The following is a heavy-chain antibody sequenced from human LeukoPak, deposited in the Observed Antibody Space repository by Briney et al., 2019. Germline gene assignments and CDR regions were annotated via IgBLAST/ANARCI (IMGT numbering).Heavy chain of an antibody. CDR3: ARAPTDYSNYMQFHH. V-gene: IGHV1-2*02. J-gene: IGHJ1*01. CDR2: INPNSGGT. CDR1: GYTFTGYY. Sequence: GASVKVSCKASGYTFTGYYLHWVRQAPGQGLEWMGWINPNSGGTNYAQKFQGRVTMTRDTSISTAYMEMSRLRSDDTAVYYCARAPTDYSNYMQFHHWGQGTLVTVSS. D-gene: IGHD4-4*01.